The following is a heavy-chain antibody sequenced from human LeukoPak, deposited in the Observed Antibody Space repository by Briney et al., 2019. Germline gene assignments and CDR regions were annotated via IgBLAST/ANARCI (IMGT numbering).Heavy chain of an antibody. V-gene: IGHV3-30*02. D-gene: IGHD3-10*01. CDR2: IRYDGSNK. CDR1: GFTFSSYA. Sequence: PGGSLRLSCAASGFTFSSYAMHWVRQAPGKGLEWVAFIRYDGSNKYYADSVKGRFTISRDNSKNTLYLQMNSLRAEDTAVYYCAKDRVSMVRGVYYYYYYMDVWGKGTTVTVSS. CDR3: AKDRVSMVRGVYYYYYYMDV. J-gene: IGHJ6*03.